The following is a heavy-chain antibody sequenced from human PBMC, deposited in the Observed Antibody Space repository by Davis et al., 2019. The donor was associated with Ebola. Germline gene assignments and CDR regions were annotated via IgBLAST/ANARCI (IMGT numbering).Heavy chain of an antibody. J-gene: IGHJ3*01. CDR2: MRQDGSEK. V-gene: IGHV3-7*03. Sequence: PGGSLRLSCVASGFTFSTHILTWVRQAPGKGLEWVANMRQDGSEKFYVDSVKGRFTISRDNAKNSLYLQMNSLRAEDTAVYYCAREGDAFDFWGQGTMVTVSP. CDR3: AREGDAFDF. CDR1: GFTFSTHI.